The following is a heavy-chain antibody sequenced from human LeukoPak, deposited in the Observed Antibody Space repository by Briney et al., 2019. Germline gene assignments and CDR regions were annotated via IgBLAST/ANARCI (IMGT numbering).Heavy chain of an antibody. CDR2: ISGSGGST. CDR1: GFTFNNFA. CDR3: AKDLRHAFDI. J-gene: IGHJ3*02. V-gene: IGHV3-23*01. Sequence: GGSLRLSCAASGFTFNNFAMSWVRQAPGKGLEWVSAISGSGGSTYYADSVKGRFTISRDNSKNTLYLQMNSLRPADTAVYYCAKDLRHAFDIWGQGTMVTVSS.